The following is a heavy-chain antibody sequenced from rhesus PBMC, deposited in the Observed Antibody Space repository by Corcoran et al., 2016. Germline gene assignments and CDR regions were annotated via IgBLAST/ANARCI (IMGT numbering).Heavy chain of an antibody. CDR2: INSAVRST. CDR3: AVQYSNFGGWYFDL. J-gene: IGHJ2*01. CDR1: GSTLSAYW. Sequence: QLVESGGGLAKPGGSLRLSCAASGSTLSAYWLHCFRQAPWTGLEWISGINSAVRSTYIADSVKGRFTIARENAKNTLFLQMDGLRAEDTAVYYCAVQYSNFGGWYFDLWGPGTPITISS. V-gene: IGHV3-14*01. D-gene: IGHD4-23*01.